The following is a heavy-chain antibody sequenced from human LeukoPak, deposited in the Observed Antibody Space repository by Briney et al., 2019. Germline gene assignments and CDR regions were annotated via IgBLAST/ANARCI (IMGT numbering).Heavy chain of an antibody. CDR2: ISGGGSGT. CDR3: AKAVGSSGYFSRDAFDI. J-gene: IGHJ3*02. V-gene: IGHV3-23*01. Sequence: GGSLRLSCAASGFTFSSYAMSWVRQAPEKGLEWVAVISGGGSGTYYADSVRGRFTISRDNSKNTAYLQMNSLRAEDTAIYYCAKAVGSSGYFSRDAFDIWGQGTMVTVSS. CDR1: GFTFSSYA. D-gene: IGHD3-22*01.